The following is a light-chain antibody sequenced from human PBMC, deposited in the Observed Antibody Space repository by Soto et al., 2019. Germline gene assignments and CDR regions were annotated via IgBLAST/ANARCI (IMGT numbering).Light chain of an antibody. CDR2: DAS. CDR1: QSISTW. CDR3: QQYNTYRT. V-gene: IGKV1-5*01. Sequence: DIQMTQSPSTLSASVGDRVTITCRASQSISTWLAWYQQKPGKAPKLLIYDASSLESGVPSRFSGSGSGTEFTLTISSLQPDAFATYYCQQYNTYRTFGQGTKVEIK. J-gene: IGKJ1*01.